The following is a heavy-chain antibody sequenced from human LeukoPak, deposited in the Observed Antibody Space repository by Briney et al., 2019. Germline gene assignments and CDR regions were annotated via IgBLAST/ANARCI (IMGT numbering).Heavy chain of an antibody. D-gene: IGHD6-13*01. Sequence: ASVKVSCKASGYTFTNYGISWVRQAPGQGLEWMGWISAYNGNTNYAQKLQDRVTMTTDTSTSTSYMELSRLRSDDTAVYYCARAAAAGHNWFDPWGQGTLVTVSS. CDR3: ARAAAAGHNWFDP. CDR1: GYTFTNYG. J-gene: IGHJ5*02. CDR2: ISAYNGNT. V-gene: IGHV1-18*01.